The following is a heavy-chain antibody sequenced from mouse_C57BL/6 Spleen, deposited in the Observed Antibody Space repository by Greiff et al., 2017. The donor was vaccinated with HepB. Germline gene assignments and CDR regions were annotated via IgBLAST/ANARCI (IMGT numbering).Heavy chain of an antibody. D-gene: IGHD4-1*01. V-gene: IGHV1-82*01. Sequence: VQVVESGPELVKPGASVKISCKASGYAFSSSWMNWVKQRPGKGLEWIGRIYPGDGDTNYNGKFKGKATLTADKSSSTAYMQLSSLTSEDSAVYFCAGSRFAYGGQGTLVTVSA. J-gene: IGHJ3*01. CDR1: GYAFSSSW. CDR3: AGSRFAY. CDR2: IYPGDGDT.